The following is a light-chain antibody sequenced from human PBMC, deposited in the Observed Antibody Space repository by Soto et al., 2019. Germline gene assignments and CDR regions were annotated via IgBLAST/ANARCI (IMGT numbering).Light chain of an antibody. J-gene: IGKJ3*01. V-gene: IGKV3-20*01. Sequence: EIVLTQSPGTLSLSPGERATLSCRASQSLSSNYLAWYQQSPGQSPRLPVYGASSRATGIPERFSGSGFGTDFALTNSRREPEDSVVYYCHQYDNAPFSFGPGTRVGIK. CDR1: QSLSSNY. CDR3: HQYDNAPFS. CDR2: GAS.